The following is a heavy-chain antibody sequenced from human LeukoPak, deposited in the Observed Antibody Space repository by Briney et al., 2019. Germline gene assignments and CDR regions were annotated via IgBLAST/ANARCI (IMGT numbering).Heavy chain of an antibody. CDR2: INPNNGGT. V-gene: IGHV1-2*06. CDR3: ARVGDGLNDAFDI. CDR1: GYTFTGYF. J-gene: IGHJ3*02. D-gene: IGHD5-24*01. Sequence: WASVRVSCKASGYTFTGYFMNWVRQAPGQGLEWMGRINPNNGGTNYAQNFQVRVTMTRDTSINTAYMELSSLRSEDTAVYYCARVGDGLNDAFDIWGQGTMVTVSS.